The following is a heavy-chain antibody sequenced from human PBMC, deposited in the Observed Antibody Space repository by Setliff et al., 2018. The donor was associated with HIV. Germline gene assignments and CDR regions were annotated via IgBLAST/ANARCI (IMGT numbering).Heavy chain of an antibody. CDR2: ISYDGSNK. D-gene: IGHD1-26*01. CDR3: ARPTTIDTLYYGSQTFYMYYYGLDV. Sequence: GGSLRLSCAASGFTFSSYAMHWVRQAPGKGLEWVAVISYDGSNKYYADSVKGRFTISRDNAKNSLYLQMNSLRADDTAVYFCARPTTIDTLYYGSQTFYMYYYGLDVWGQGTTVTVSS. CDR1: GFTFSSYA. V-gene: IGHV3-30*07. J-gene: IGHJ6*02.